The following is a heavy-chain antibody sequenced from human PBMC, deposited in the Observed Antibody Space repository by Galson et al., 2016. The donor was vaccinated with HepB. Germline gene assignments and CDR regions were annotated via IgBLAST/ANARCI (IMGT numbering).Heavy chain of an antibody. CDR3: AKGPPMFRGLIFSWMRD. J-gene: IGHJ4*02. D-gene: IGHD3-10*01. V-gene: IGHV3-23*01. CDR1: GFTFSNYW. Sequence: SLRLSCAASGFTFSNYWMSWIRQAPGKGLEWVSAISGSGGSTYYAESVKGRFTISRDNSKNTLYLQMNSLRAEDTAVYYCAKGPPMFRGLIFSWMRDWGQGTLVTVSS. CDR2: ISGSGGST.